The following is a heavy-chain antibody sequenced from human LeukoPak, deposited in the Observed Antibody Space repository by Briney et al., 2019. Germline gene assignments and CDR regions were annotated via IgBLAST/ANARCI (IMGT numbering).Heavy chain of an antibody. CDR3: ARGNDRLRSSDY. D-gene: IGHD1-1*01. V-gene: IGHV3-21*01. CDR2: ISSSSSYI. CDR1: GFTFSSYS. J-gene: IGHJ4*02. Sequence: GGSLRLSCAASGFTFSSYSMNWVRQAPGKGLEWVSSISSSSSYIYYADSVKGRFTISRDNAKNSLYLQMNSLRAEDTAEYYCARGNDRLRSSDYGGQGTLVTVSS.